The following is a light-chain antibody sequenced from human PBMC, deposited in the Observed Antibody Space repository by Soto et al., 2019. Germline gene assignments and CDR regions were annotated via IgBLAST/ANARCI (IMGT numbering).Light chain of an antibody. CDR3: QQSYSTPRT. CDR1: QSISSW. CDR2: DAS. V-gene: IGKV1-39*01. Sequence: DIQMTQSPSTLSASVGDRITITCRASQSISSWLDWYQQKPGKAPKLLIYDASSLQSGVPSRFSGSGSGTDITLTISSLQPEDFATYYCQQSYSTPRTFGQGTKVDIK. J-gene: IGKJ1*01.